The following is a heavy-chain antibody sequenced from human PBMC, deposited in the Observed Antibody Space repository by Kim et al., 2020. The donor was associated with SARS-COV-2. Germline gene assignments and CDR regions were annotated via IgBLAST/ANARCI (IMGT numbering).Heavy chain of an antibody. V-gene: IGHV5-51*01. CDR3: ARHDYGDQGY. Sequence: DTRYSPSFHGQVTISADKSHSTAYLQWSSLKASDTAMYYCARHDYGDQGYWGQGTLVTVSS. CDR2: DT. J-gene: IGHJ4*02. D-gene: IGHD4-17*01.